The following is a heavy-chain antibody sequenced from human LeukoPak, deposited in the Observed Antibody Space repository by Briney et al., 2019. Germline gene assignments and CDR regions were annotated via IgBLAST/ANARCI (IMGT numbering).Heavy chain of an antibody. D-gene: IGHD2-8*01. CDR1: GFIFSSYA. CDR3: AKDRPCINDVCHGDFDY. CDR2: ISGSGGST. J-gene: IGHJ4*02. Sequence: GGSLRLSCAASGFIFSSYAMSWVRQAPGKGLEWVSTISGSGGSTYYADSVKGRFTISRDNSKNTVYLQTNSLRAEDTAVYYCAKDRPCINDVCHGDFDYWGQGTLVTVSS. V-gene: IGHV3-23*01.